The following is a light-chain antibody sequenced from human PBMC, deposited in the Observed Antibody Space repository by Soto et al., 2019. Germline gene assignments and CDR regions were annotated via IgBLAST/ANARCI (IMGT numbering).Light chain of an antibody. J-gene: IGKJ5*01. CDR1: QGISNY. CDR2: AAS. V-gene: IGKV1-9*01. Sequence: DIQLTQSPSFLSASVGDRVTITCRASQGISNYLAWYQQKSGKAPKLLIHAASTLQSGVPSRFSGSGSGTELTLTMSSLQPEDLATYYCQQVNSYPITFGQGTRLEIK. CDR3: QQVNSYPIT.